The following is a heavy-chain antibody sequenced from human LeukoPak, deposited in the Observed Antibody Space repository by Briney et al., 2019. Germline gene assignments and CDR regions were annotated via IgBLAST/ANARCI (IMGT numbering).Heavy chain of an antibody. J-gene: IGHJ3*02. CDR3: ARGGDPRYCTSTSCFFYAFDI. CDR2: INHSGST. V-gene: IGHV4-34*01. D-gene: IGHD2-2*01. CDR1: GGSFSGYY. Sequence: SETLSLTXAVYGGSFSGYYWSWIRQPPGKGVEWIGEINHSGSTNYNPSLKSRVTISVDTSKNQFSLKLSSVTAADTAVYYCARGGDPRYCTSTSCFFYAFDIWGQGTMVTVSS.